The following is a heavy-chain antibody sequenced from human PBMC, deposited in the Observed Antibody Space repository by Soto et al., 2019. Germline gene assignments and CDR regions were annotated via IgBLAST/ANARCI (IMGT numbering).Heavy chain of an antibody. CDR3: ATHPGGGGY. V-gene: IGHV3-53*01. Sequence: EVQLVESGGGLIQPGGSLRLSCAVSGFTVSNNYMSWVRQAPGKGLEGVSVIYSGGYTAYGDSVKGRFTISRDNSKNTQYPPTKSQGPAAPGLFHRATHPGGGGYWGQGTLVTVSS. CDR2: IYSGGYT. J-gene: IGHJ4*02. CDR1: GFTVSNNY. D-gene: IGHD3-10*01.